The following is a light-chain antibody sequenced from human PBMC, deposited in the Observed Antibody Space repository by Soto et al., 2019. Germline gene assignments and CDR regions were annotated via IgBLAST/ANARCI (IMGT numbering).Light chain of an antibody. CDR3: SSYTGSSTLV. V-gene: IGLV2-14*01. CDR1: SSDVGGYNY. Sequence: QSALTQPASVSGSPGQSITISCTGTSSDVGGYNYVSWYQQHPGKAPKLMIYEVSNRPSGVSNRFSGSKSGNTASLTISGLQAEDEADYYCSSYTGSSTLVXGGGXKLTVL. J-gene: IGLJ2*01. CDR2: EVS.